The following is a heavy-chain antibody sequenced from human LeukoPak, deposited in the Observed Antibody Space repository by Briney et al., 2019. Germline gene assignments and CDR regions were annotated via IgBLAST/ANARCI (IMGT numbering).Heavy chain of an antibody. Sequence: SETLSLTCTVSGGSISSYYWNWIRQPPGKGLEWIGYIYYSGSTNYNPSLKSRVTISVDTSKNQFSLKLSSVTAADTAVYYCARRAYCGGDCYDWYFDLWGRGTLVTVSS. CDR1: GGSISSYY. V-gene: IGHV4-59*08. J-gene: IGHJ2*01. CDR3: ARRAYCGGDCYDWYFDL. D-gene: IGHD2-21*02. CDR2: IYYSGST.